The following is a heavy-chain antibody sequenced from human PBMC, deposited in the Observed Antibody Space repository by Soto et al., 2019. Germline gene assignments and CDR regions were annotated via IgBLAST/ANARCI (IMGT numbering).Heavy chain of an antibody. CDR2: ISGSGGST. CDR1: GFTFSSYA. CDR3: AKDRRRLATVIREGFY. D-gene: IGHD3-22*01. J-gene: IGHJ4*02. V-gene: IGHV3-23*01. Sequence: GGSLRLSCAASGFTFSSYAMSWVRQAPGKGLEWVSAISGSGGSTYYADSVKGRFTISRDNSKNTLYLQMNSLRAEDTAVYYCAKDRRRLATVIREGFYWGQGTLVTVSS.